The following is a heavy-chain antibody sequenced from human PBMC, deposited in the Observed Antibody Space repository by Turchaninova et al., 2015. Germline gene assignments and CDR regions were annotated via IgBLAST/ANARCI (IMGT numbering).Heavy chain of an antibody. CDR2: FHHSGST. J-gene: IGHJ4*02. V-gene: IGHV4-38-2*01. CDR1: GYSISRGDY. Sequence: QVQLQESGPGLVKPSETLSLTCAVSGYSISRGDYWGWIRQPPGKGLEWIGSFHHSGSTYYNPSLKSRVTISLDTSKNQFSLRLSSVTAADTAVFYCATQSSSWSPFHYWGQGTLVTVSS. D-gene: IGHD6-13*01. CDR3: ATQSSSWSPFHY.